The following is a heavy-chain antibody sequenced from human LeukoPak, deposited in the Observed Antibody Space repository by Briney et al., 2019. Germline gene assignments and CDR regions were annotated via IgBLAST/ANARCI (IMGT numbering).Heavy chain of an antibody. CDR3: ARRQQLDH. CDR1: GFTFSSYS. Sequence: GGSLRLSCAASGFTFSSYSMNWVRQAPGKGLEWVSYISSSSSTIYYADFVKGRFTISRDNAKNSLYLQMNSLRAEDTAVYYCARRQQLDHWGQGTLVTVSS. V-gene: IGHV3-48*01. D-gene: IGHD6-13*01. J-gene: IGHJ4*02. CDR2: ISSSSSTI.